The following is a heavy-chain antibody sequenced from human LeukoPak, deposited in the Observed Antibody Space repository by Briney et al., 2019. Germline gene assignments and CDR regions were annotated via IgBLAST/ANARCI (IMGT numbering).Heavy chain of an antibody. J-gene: IGHJ6*03. CDR2: IYPGDSDT. CDR1: GYSFTSYW. CDR3: ARTTVTTSYYYYYYMDV. Sequence: GESLQISCKGSGYSFTSYWIGWVRQMPGKGLEWMGIIYPGDSDTRYSPSFQGQVTISADKSISTAYLQWSSLKASDTAMYYCARTTVTTSYYYYYYMDVWGKGTTVTISS. D-gene: IGHD4-17*01. V-gene: IGHV5-51*01.